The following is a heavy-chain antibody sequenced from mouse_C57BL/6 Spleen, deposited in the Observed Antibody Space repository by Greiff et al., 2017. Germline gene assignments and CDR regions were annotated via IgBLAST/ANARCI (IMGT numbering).Heavy chain of an antibody. CDR2: ISAGGSYT. CDR1: GFTFSSYA. CDR3: ARGEQLRC. Sequence: DVKLVESGGGLVKPGGSLKLSCAASGFTFSSYAMSWVRQTPEKRLEWVATISAGGSYTYYPDNVKGRFTIARDNAKNNLYLQMSDLKSEDTAMYYCARGEQLRCWGQGTTLTVSS. J-gene: IGHJ2*01. D-gene: IGHD3-2*02. V-gene: IGHV5-4*03.